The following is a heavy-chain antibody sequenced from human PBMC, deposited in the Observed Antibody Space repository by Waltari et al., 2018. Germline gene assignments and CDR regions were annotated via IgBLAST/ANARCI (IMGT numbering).Heavy chain of an antibody. V-gene: IGHV3-15*01. Sequence: AHLVESGGDSVKPGDSLRLSCAGSGFAFNNAWMSWVRQAPGKGVGWVGRIKRKIDGGKIDYLESVKGRFTISRDDSKDTLYLEMNSLKGEDTAVYYCTIDRGHWFDPWGQGTLVTVSS. CDR2: IKRKIDGGKI. D-gene: IGHD3-22*01. CDR1: GFAFNNAW. CDR3: TIDRGHWFDP. J-gene: IGHJ5*02.